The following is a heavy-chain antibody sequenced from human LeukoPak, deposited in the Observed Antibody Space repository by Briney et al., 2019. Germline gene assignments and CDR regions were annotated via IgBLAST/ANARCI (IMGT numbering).Heavy chain of an antibody. CDR2: INPNSGGT. D-gene: IGHD4-17*01. J-gene: IGHJ4*02. CDR1: GYTFTGYY. Sequence: GASVKVSCKASGYTFTGYYMHWVRQAPGQGLEWMGWINPNSGGTNYAQKFQGRVTMTRDTSISTAYMELSRLRSDDTAVYYCARAYGDYVGGQDYWGQGTLVTVSS. V-gene: IGHV1-2*02. CDR3: ARAYGDYVGGQDY.